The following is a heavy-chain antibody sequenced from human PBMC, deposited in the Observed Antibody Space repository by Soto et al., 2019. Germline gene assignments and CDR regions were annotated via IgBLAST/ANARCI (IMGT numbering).Heavy chain of an antibody. CDR2: ISAYNGNT. CDR3: ARERIGITGTTRLFDY. CDR1: GYTFTSYG. J-gene: IGHJ4*02. V-gene: IGHV1-18*01. Sequence: ASVKVSCKASGYTFTSYGISWVRQAPGQGLEWMGWISAYNGNTNYAQKLQGRVTMTTDTSTSTAYMELRSLRSDDTAVYYCARERIGITGTTRLFDYWGQGTLVTVSS. D-gene: IGHD1-7*01.